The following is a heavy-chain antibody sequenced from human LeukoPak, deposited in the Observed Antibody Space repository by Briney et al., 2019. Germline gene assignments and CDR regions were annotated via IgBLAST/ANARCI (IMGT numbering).Heavy chain of an antibody. V-gene: IGHV4-34*01. CDR1: GGSFSGYY. Sequence: PSETLSLTCAVYGGSFSGYYWSWIRQPPGKGLEWIGEINHSGSTNYNPSLKSRVTISVDTSKNQFSLKLSSVTAADTAVYYCARTRMVRGAPRFGGSLDYWGQGTLVTVSS. CDR3: ARTRMVRGAPRFGGSLDY. CDR2: INHSGST. J-gene: IGHJ4*02. D-gene: IGHD3-10*01.